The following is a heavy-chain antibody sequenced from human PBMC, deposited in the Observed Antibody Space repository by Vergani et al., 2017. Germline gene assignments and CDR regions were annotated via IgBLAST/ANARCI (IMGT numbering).Heavy chain of an antibody. CDR2: ISYDGSNK. J-gene: IGHJ4*02. CDR3: ARSITIIGVAQSSGLDY. V-gene: IGHV3-30-3*01. D-gene: IGHD3-3*01. Sequence: QVQLVESGGGVVQPGRSLRLSCAASGFTFSSYAMHWVRQSPGKGLEWVAVISYDGSNKYYADSVKGRFTISRDNSKNTLYLQMNSLRAEDTAVYYCARSITIIGVAQSSGLDYWGQGTLVTVSS. CDR1: GFTFSSYA.